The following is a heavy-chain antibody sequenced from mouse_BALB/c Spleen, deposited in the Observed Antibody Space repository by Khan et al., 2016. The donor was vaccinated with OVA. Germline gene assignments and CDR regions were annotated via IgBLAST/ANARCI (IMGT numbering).Heavy chain of an antibody. CDR3: TRSGYGSFAY. J-gene: IGHJ3*01. CDR1: GYTFSSYY. CDR2: INPNNGGT. Sequence: QVQLQQSGAELVKPGASVKLSCKASGYTFSSYYMYWVKQRPGQGLEWIGEINPNNGGTNFNEKFKSKAKLTVDRSSSTAYLQLSSLTSEDSAVYYCTRSGYGSFAYWGQGTLVTVSA. D-gene: IGHD1-1*02. V-gene: IGHV1S81*02.